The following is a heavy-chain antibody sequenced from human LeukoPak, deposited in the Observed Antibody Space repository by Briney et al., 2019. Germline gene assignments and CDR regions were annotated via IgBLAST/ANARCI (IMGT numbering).Heavy chain of an antibody. J-gene: IGHJ4*02. D-gene: IGHD3-9*01. Sequence: ASVKVSCKASGYTFTSYDINWVRQATGQGLEWMGWMNPNSGNTGYAQKFQGGVTMTRNTSISTAYMELSSLRSEDTAVYYCARASHVLRYFDWLRGGYYFDYWGQGTLVTVSS. CDR1: GYTFTSYD. CDR3: ARASHVLRYFDWLRGGYYFDY. CDR2: MNPNSGNT. V-gene: IGHV1-8*01.